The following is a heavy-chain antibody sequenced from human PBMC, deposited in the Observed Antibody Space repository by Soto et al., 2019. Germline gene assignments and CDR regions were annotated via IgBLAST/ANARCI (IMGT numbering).Heavy chain of an antibody. CDR1: GGSISSGGYY. J-gene: IGHJ6*02. D-gene: IGHD5-12*01. V-gene: IGHV4-31*03. Sequence: SETLSLTCTVSGGSISSGGYYWSWIRQHPGKGLEWIGYIYYSGSTYYNPSLKSRVTISVDTSKNQFSLKLSSVTAADTAVYYCARDSGYKKGYYYGMDVRGQGTKVTVSS. CDR3: ARDSGYKKGYYYGMDV. CDR2: IYYSGST.